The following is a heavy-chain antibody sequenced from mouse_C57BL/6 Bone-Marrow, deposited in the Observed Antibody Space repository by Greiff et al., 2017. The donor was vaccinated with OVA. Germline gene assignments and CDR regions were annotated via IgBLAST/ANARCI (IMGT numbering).Heavy chain of an antibody. CDR3: TTGWLLLRFAY. J-gene: IGHJ3*01. CDR1: GYTFTSYW. Sequence: QVQLKQPGAELVKPGASVKLSCKASGYTFTSYWMQWVKQRPGQGLEWIGEIDPSDSYTNYNQKFKGKATLTVDTSSSTAYMQLSSLTSEDTAVYYCTTGWLLLRFAYWGQGTLVTVSA. D-gene: IGHD2-3*01. CDR2: IDPSDSYT. V-gene: IGHV1-50*01.